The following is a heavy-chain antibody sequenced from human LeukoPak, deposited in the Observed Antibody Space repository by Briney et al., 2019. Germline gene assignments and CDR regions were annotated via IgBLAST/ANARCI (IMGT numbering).Heavy chain of an antibody. CDR1: GGSISRYY. J-gene: IGHJ4*02. V-gene: IGHV4-59*12. D-gene: IGHD2-2*01. CDR3: TRESRPFCPFAF. CDR2: IYYGGNT. Sequence: SETLSLTCTVSGGSISRYYWSWIRQPPGKGLEWIGYIYYGGNTNYNPSLRSRVTISVDTSKNQFSLSLTAVTAADTALYYCTRESRPFCPFAFWGQGVMVTVSS.